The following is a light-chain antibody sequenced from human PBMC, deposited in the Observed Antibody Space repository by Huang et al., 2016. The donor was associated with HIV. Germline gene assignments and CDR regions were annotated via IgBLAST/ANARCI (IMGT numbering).Light chain of an antibody. V-gene: IGKV4-1*01. Sequence: DIVMTQSPDSLAVSPGERATINCKSSQSLLYSLSKKNYLAWFQQKPWRPPKLLIYLATTRESGVPDRFSGSGSGTDFTLTINNLHAEDVAVYFCLQYYSVPQTFGHGTKVEIK. CDR1: QSLLYSLSKKNY. CDR3: LQYYSVPQT. CDR2: LAT. J-gene: IGKJ1*01.